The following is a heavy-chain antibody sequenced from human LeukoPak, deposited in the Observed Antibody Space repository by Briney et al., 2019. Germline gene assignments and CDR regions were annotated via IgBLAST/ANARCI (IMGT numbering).Heavy chain of an antibody. CDR2: KYYSGSA. CDR3: ATPYCSSISCLDVFNM. V-gene: IGHV4-31*03. J-gene: IGHJ3*02. D-gene: IGHD2-2*01. CDR1: GVSVSDGRYY. Sequence: PSQTLSLTCNVSGVSVSDGRYYWTWIRQHPGKGLEWIGYKYYSGSAKYNPSLKSRLAISIDTSKNQFSLQLTSVTAAYTATYYCATPYCSSISCLDVFNMWGQGTRVTVSS.